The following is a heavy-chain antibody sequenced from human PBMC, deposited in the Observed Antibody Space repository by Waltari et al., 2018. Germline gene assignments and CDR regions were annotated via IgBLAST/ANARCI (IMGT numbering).Heavy chain of an antibody. CDR2: FDPEDGET. CDR1: GYTLTALS. CDR3: ATAGYCSGGSCFDAFDI. V-gene: IGHV1-24*01. D-gene: IGHD2-15*01. J-gene: IGHJ3*02. Sequence: QVQLVQSGAEVKKPGASVKVSCKVSGYTLTALSMHWVRQAPGKGLEWMGGFDPEDGETIYAQKFQGRVTMTEDTSTDTAYMELRSLRSEDTAVYYCATAGYCSGGSCFDAFDIWGQGTMVTVSS.